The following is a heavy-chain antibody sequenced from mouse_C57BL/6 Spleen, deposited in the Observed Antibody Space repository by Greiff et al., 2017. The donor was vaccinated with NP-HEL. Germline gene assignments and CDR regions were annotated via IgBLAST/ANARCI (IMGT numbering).Heavy chain of an antibody. CDR3: ARDPTAQGAMDY. D-gene: IGHD3-2*02. CDR2: IDPSDSYT. Sequence: VKLQQPGAELVMPGASVKLSCKASGYTFTSYWMHWVKQRPGQGLEWIGEIDPSDSYTNYNQKFKGKSTLTVDKSSSTAYMQLSSLTSEDSAVYYCARDPTAQGAMDYWGQGTSVTVSS. CDR1: GYTFTSYW. J-gene: IGHJ4*01. V-gene: IGHV1-69*01.